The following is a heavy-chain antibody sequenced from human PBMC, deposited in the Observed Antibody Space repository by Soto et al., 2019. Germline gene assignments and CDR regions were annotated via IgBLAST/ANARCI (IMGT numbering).Heavy chain of an antibody. J-gene: IGHJ6*03. Sequence: EVQLLESGGGLVQPGGFLRLSCAASGFTFSSYAMSWVRQAPGKGLEWVSAISGSGGSTYYADSVKGRFTISRDNSKNTLYLQMNSLRAEDTAVYYCAKSPTELRFLEWYYYYYMDVWGKGTTVTVSS. V-gene: IGHV3-23*01. D-gene: IGHD3-3*01. CDR2: ISGSGGST. CDR1: GFTFSSYA. CDR3: AKSPTELRFLEWYYYYYMDV.